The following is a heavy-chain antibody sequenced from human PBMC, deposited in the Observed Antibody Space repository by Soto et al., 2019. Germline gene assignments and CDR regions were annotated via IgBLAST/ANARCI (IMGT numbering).Heavy chain of an antibody. CDR3: ARERRDYYDSSGYYHYYYYYGMDV. CDR2: IYYSGST. V-gene: IGHV4-31*03. Sequence: SETLSLTCTVSGGSISSGGYYWSWIRQHPGKGLEWIGYIYYSGSTYYNPALKRRVTISVDTSKNQFSLKLSSVTAADTAVYYCARERRDYYDSSGYYHYYYYYGMDVWGQGTTVTVSS. J-gene: IGHJ6*02. CDR1: GGSISSGGYY. D-gene: IGHD3-22*01.